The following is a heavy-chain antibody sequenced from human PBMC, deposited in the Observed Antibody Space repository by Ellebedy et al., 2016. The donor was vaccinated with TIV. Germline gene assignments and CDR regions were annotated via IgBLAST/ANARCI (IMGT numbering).Heavy chain of an antibody. D-gene: IGHD3-9*01. CDR2: ISAYNGNT. Sequence: ASVKVSXKASRYTFTSYDINWVRQAPGQGLEWMGWISAYNGNTNYAQKLQGRVTMTTDTSTSTAYMELRSLRSDDTAVYYCAAGDILTGYVSDYWGQGTLVTVSS. CDR1: RYTFTSYD. V-gene: IGHV1-18*01. CDR3: AAGDILTGYVSDY. J-gene: IGHJ4*02.